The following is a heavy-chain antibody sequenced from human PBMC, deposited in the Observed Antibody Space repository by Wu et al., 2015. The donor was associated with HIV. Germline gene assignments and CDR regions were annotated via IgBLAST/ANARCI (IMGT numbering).Heavy chain of an antibody. Sequence: QVQLVQSGAEVRKPGSSVKVSCRASGGTFNNYAINWVRQAPGQGLEWMGGIIPIFGTPIYAQNFQGRVTITADESSSTAYMELSSLRSEDTAVYYCATLAYCGGDCYQHFQHWGQGTLVTVSS. CDR1: GGTFNNYA. D-gene: IGHD2-21*01. J-gene: IGHJ1*01. V-gene: IGHV1-69*12. CDR3: ATLAYCGGDCYQHFQH. CDR2: IIPIFGTP.